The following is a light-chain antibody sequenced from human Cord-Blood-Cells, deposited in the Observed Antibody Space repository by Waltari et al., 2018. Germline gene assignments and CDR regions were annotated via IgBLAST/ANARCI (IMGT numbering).Light chain of an antibody. Sequence: QSALTHPASASGSPGPSLTISCTGPTSDVGGSNYVSCYQQHPGKAPKLMIYDFSHRPSGVSNRFSGSKSGNTASLTISGLQAEDEADYYCSSYTSSSTLYVFGTGTKVTVL. J-gene: IGLJ1*01. V-gene: IGLV2-14*01. CDR3: SSYTSSSTLYV. CDR2: DFS. CDR1: TSDVGGSNY.